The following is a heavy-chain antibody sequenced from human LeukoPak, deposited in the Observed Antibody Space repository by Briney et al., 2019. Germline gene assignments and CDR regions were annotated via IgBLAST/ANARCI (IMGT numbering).Heavy chain of an antibody. J-gene: IGHJ6*02. D-gene: IGHD6-13*01. V-gene: IGHV3-9*01. CDR3: ATGIAVYGMDV. CDR1: GFTFSSYG. Sequence: LSGGSLRLSCAASGFTFSSYGMHWVRQAPGKGLEWVSGISWNSGSIGYADSVKGRFTISRDNAKNSLYLQMNSLRAEDTALYYCATGIAVYGMDVWGQGTTVTVSS. CDR2: ISWNSGSI.